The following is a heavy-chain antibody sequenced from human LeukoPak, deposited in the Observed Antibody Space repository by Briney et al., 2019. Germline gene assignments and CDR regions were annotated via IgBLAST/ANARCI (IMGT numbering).Heavy chain of an antibody. CDR3: ARASYDNRMDV. J-gene: IGHJ6*02. CDR2: ISYDGSNK. CDR1: GVTFSSYA. Sequence: GRSLRLSCAASGVTFSSYAMHWVRQAPGRGLEWVAVISYDGSNKYYADSVKGRFTISRDNSKNTLYLQMNSLRAEDTAVYYCARASYDNRMDVRGQGTTVTVSS. V-gene: IGHV3-30-3*01.